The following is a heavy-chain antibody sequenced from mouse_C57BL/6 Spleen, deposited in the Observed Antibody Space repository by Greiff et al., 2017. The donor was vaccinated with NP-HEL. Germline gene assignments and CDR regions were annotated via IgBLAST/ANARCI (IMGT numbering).Heavy chain of an antibody. CDR2: IDPSDSET. V-gene: IGHV1-52*01. D-gene: IGHD3-2*02. CDR3: AREGRAAQGEDYFDY. CDR1: GYTFTSYW. J-gene: IGHJ2*01. Sequence: QVHVKQPGAELVRPGSSVKLSCKASGYTFTSYWMHWVKQRPIQGLEWIGNIDPSDSETHYNQKFKDKATLTVDKSSSTAYMQLSSLTSEDSAVYYCAREGRAAQGEDYFDYWGQGTTLTVSS.